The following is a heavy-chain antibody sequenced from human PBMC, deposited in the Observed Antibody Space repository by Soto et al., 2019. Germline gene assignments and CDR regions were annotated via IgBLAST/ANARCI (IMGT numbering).Heavy chain of an antibody. J-gene: IGHJ6*02. V-gene: IGHV1-69*01. D-gene: IGHD3-10*01. CDR3: ARGEDDYGHFGSMDV. Sequence: QVQLVQSGAEVKKPGSSVKLSCRASGGHFDRVALSWLRQAHGQGLEWMGGIIPFLSATSYAQKFQGRVTITADESARTLYLELRSLTSDDTAVYYCARGEDDYGHFGSMDVWGQGTSVTVSS. CDR2: IIPFLSAT. CDR1: GGHFDRVA.